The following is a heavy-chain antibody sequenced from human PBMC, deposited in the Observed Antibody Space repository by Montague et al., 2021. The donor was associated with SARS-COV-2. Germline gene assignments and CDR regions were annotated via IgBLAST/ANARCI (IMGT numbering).Heavy chain of an antibody. V-gene: IGHV4-39*07. Sequence: SETLSLTCTVSGGSISSSSYYWGWIHQPPGKGLEWIGSIYYSGSTYYNPSLKSRVTISVDTSKNQFSLKLSSVTAADTAVYYCARDGGTVTTFLGVGYVRGGLSGFDPWGQGTLVTVSS. CDR2: IYYSGST. J-gene: IGHJ5*02. D-gene: IGHD4-17*01. CDR3: ARDGGTVTTFLGVGYVRGGLSGFDP. CDR1: GGSISSSSYY.